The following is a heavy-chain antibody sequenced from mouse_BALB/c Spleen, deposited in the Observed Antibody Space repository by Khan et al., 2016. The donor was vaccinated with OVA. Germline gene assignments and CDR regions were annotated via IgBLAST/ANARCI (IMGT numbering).Heavy chain of an antibody. V-gene: IGHV1S136*01. CDR3: ARRDYYGSSSFAY. Sequence: LKESGPELVKPGASVKMSCKASGYTFTSYVMHWVKQKPGQGLEWIGYINPYNDGTKYNEKFKGKATLTSDKSSCTAYMELSSLTSEDSAVYYCARRDYYGSSSFAYWGQGTLVTVSA. D-gene: IGHD1-1*01. CDR1: GYTFTSYV. J-gene: IGHJ3*01. CDR2: INPYNDGT.